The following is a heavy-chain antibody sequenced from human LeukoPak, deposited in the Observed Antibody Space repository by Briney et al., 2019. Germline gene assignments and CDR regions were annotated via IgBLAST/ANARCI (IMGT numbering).Heavy chain of an antibody. J-gene: IGHJ5*02. D-gene: IGHD2-21*02. CDR3: ARLQVHCGGDCYTRWFDP. V-gene: IGHV4-59*08. CDR1: GGSVSSYY. Sequence: SETLSLTCTVSGGSVSSYYWSWIRQPPGKGLEWIAYIYYSGSTKYSPSLKGQVPISLGRSKNQFSLKTRSVTAAETAVYYCARLQVHCGGDCYTRWFDPWGQGTLVTVSS. CDR2: IYYSGST.